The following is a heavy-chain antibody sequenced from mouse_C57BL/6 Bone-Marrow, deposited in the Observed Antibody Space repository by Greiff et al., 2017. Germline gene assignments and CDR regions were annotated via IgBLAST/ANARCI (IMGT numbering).Heavy chain of an antibody. CDR1: GYTFTSYW. V-gene: IGHV1-69*01. D-gene: IGHD2-3*01. CDR2: IDPSDSYT. J-gene: IGHJ3*01. CDR3: ARCDGYSFAY. Sequence: QVQLQQPGAELVMPGASVKLSCKASGYTFTSYWMHWVKQRPGQGLEWIGEIDPSDSYTNYNQKFKGKSTLTVDKSSSTAYMQLSSLTSEVSAVYYCARCDGYSFAYRGQGTLVTVSA.